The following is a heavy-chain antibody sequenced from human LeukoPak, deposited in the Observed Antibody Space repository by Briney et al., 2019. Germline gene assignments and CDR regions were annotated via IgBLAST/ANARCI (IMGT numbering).Heavy chain of an antibody. Sequence: SETLSLTCTVSGASISRYYWSWIRQPPGKGLEWIGYIYTSGSTNYNPSLKSRVTISVDTSKNQFSLKLSSVTAADTAVYYCARLFSPNKFDPWGQGTLVTVSS. V-gene: IGHV4-4*09. CDR3: ARLFSPNKFDP. CDR2: IYTSGST. D-gene: IGHD1/OR15-1a*01. CDR1: GASISRYY. J-gene: IGHJ5*02.